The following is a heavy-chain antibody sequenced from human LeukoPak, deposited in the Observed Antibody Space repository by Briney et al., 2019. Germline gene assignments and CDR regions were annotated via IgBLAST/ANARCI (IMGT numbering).Heavy chain of an antibody. J-gene: IGHJ3*02. D-gene: IGHD1-26*01. V-gene: IGHV1-18*01. CDR3: ARTVGATGAFDI. CDR2: ISAYNGDT. Sequence: GASVKVSCKASGYTFTSHSISWVRQAPGQGLEWMGWISAYNGDTKYAQNFQGRVTMTTDASTTTAYMELRSLTSDDTAVYYCARTVGATGAFDIWGQGTMVIVSS. CDR1: GYTFTSHS.